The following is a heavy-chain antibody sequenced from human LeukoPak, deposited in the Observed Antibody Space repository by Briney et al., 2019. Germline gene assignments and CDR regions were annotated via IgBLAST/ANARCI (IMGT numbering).Heavy chain of an antibody. CDR2: TNSDGRST. CDR1: GFTFSSYW. CDR3: ASYRSNYYYMDV. V-gene: IGHV3-74*01. J-gene: IGHJ6*03. D-gene: IGHD2-2*01. Sequence: GGSLRLSCAATGFTFSSYWMHWVRQAPGKGLVLVSRTNSDGRSTSYADSVKGRFNISRDNAKNTLYLQMNSLRAEDTAVYYCASYRSNYYYMDVWGKGTTVTVSS.